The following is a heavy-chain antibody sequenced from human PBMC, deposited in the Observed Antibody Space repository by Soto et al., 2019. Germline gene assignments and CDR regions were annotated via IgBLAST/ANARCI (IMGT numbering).Heavy chain of an antibody. CDR2: IVPIFGTT. V-gene: IGHV1-69*13. Sequence: EASVKVSCKASGGSFTYSLSWVRQAPGQGLEWMGGIVPIFGTTHYAQKFQGRVTITADESTKAAYMELSTLRSEDAAVYYCARLHSRGTYGVGIWGQGTTVTVSS. CDR1: GGSFTYS. J-gene: IGHJ6*02. CDR3: ARLHSRGTYGVGI. D-gene: IGHD1-26*01.